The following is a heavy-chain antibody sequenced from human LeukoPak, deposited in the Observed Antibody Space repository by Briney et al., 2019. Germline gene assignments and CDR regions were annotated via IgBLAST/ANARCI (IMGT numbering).Heavy chain of an antibody. V-gene: IGHV4-61*02. CDR2: VYFSGST. CDR1: GVSNGNSHCY. D-gene: IGHD3-16*01. Sequence: PSETLSLTCSVSGVSNGNSHCYWGWIRQPAGKGLEWIGRVYFSGSTNYNPSLKGRVTISVDTSKNQFSLSLMSVTAADTAVYYCVKDGGHTALDPWGQGTQVTVSS. CDR3: VKDGGHTALDP. J-gene: IGHJ5*02.